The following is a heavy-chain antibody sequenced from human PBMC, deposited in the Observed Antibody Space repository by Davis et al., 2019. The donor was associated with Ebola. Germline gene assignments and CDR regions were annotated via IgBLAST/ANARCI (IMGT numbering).Heavy chain of an antibody. CDR1: GFTFSSYW. V-gene: IGHV3-7*01. CDR2: IKQDGSEK. Sequence: GESLKISCAASGFTFSSYWMSWVRQAPGKGLEWVANIKQDGSEKYYADSVKGRFTISRDNSKNTLYLQMNSLRAEDTAVYYCANVDTALDYWGQGTLVTVSS. J-gene: IGHJ4*02. D-gene: IGHD5-18*01. CDR3: ANVDTALDY.